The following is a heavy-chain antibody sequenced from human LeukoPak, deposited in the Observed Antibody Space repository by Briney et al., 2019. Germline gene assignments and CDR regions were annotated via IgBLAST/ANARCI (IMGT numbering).Heavy chain of an antibody. CDR1: GFTFSSYA. Sequence: GGSLRLSCAASGFTFSSYAMSWVRQAPGKGLEWVSAISGSGGSTYYADSVKGRFTISRDNSKNPLYLQMNSLRAEDTAVYYCAKDGPLRYFDWLLPDYWGQGTLVTVSS. D-gene: IGHD3-9*01. V-gene: IGHV3-23*01. CDR3: AKDGPLRYFDWLLPDY. CDR2: ISGSGGST. J-gene: IGHJ4*02.